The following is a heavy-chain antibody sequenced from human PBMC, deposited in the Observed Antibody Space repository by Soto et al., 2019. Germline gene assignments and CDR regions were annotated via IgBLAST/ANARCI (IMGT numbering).Heavy chain of an antibody. V-gene: IGHV3-30-3*01. CDR2: ISSDGSNK. D-gene: IGHD5-12*01. J-gene: IGHJ6*02. Sequence: QVQLVESGGGVVQPGRSLRLSCAASGFTFSSYAMHWVRQAPGKGLEWVAVISSDGSNKYYADSVKGRFTISIDNSKNMLYLQMGSLSAEDTAVYYSARYRGDSGVHPYYYYYYCRDVWCQGTTVTVS. CDR3: ARYRGDSGVHPYYYYYYCRDV. CDR1: GFTFSSYA.